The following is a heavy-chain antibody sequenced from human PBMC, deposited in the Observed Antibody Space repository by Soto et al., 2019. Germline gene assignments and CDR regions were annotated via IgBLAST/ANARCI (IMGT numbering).Heavy chain of an antibody. J-gene: IGHJ5*02. CDR1: GFTFRSYG. CDR2: IISGGSNT. CDR3: ARDATTMNWFDP. D-gene: IGHD1-26*01. V-gene: IGHV3-30*03. Sequence: PGGSLRLSCAASGFTFRSYGMHWVRQAPGKGLEWVAVIISGGSNTYYADSVKGRFTISRDNSKNSLYLQMNSLRAEDTAMYYCARDATTMNWFDPWGQGTLVTVSS.